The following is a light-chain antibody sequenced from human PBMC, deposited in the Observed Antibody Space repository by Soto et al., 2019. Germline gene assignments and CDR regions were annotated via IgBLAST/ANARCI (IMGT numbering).Light chain of an antibody. CDR1: SSDVGGYKY. J-gene: IGLJ3*02. CDR2: EVS. CDR3: CSYAGSYILAV. V-gene: IGLV2-14*01. Sequence: QSVLTQPASVSGSPGQSITISCTGTSSDVGGYKYVSWYQQHPDKAPKLIIFEVSNRPSGISSRFSGSKSGNTASLTISGLQAEDEADYYCCSYAGSYILAVFGGGTQLTVL.